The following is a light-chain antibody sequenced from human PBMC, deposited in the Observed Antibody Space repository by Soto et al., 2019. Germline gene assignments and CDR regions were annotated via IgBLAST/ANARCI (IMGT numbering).Light chain of an antibody. V-gene: IGKV3-15*01. CDR3: QQYNTWPPYT. CDR2: GAS. CDR1: QSVSSN. Sequence: EIVMTQSPATLSVSPGERATLSCRASQSVSSNLAWYQQKPGQAPRLLIYGASTRATGIPARFSGSGSGTEFTLTISSLQSEDFAVYYCQQYNTWPPYTFVQGTKLEIK. J-gene: IGKJ2*01.